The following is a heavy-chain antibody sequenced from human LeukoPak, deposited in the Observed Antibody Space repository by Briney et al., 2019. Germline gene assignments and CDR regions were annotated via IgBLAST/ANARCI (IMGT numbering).Heavy chain of an antibody. Sequence: GGSLRLSCAASGFTFSSYSMNWVRQAPGKGLEWVAYIRRSGNPIYYADSVKGRFTISRDNAKNSLYLQMNSLRAEDTAVYYCAKGGIINYFDYWGQGTLVTVS. CDR1: GFTFSSYS. CDR3: AKGGIINYFDY. J-gene: IGHJ4*02. CDR2: IRRSGNPI. V-gene: IGHV3-48*01.